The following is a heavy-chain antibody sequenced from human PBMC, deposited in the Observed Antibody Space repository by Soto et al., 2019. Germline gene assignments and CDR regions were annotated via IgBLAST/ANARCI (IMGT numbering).Heavy chain of an antibody. CDR3: ARVIVVSGRYYFAY. J-gene: IGHJ4*02. CDR2: IDPYDGNT. CDR1: GDTLTYLS. D-gene: IGHD2-2*01. Sequence: CKVCGDTLTYLSMQWVRHAPGQGLEWMGRIDPYDGNTVYAQKFQGRVTMTTDTSTSTAYMELRSLTSDDTAVYYCARVIVVSGRYYFAYWGQGTLVTVSS. V-gene: IGHV1-24*01.